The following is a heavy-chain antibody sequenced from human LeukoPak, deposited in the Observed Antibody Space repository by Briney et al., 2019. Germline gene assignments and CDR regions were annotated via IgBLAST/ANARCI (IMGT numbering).Heavy chain of an antibody. J-gene: IGHJ3*02. CDR2: INPNSGGT. V-gene: IGHV1-2*06. D-gene: IGHD3-3*01. CDR3: ACLRATSPRGGIFGVVTPNDAFDI. CDR1: GYTFSSYG. Sequence: ASVKVSCKASGYTFSSYGISWVRQAPGQGLEWMGRINPNSGGTNYAQKFQGRVTMTRDTSISTAYMELSRLRSDDTAVYYCACLRATSPRGGIFGVVTPNDAFDIWGQGTMVTVSS.